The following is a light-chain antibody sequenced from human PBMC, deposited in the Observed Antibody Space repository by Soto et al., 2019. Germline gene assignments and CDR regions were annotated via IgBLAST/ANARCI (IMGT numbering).Light chain of an antibody. V-gene: IGLV2-14*01. Sequence: QSVVTQPASVSGSPGQSITISCTGTSSDVGGHNYVSWYQQHPGKAPKLMIYDVSNRPSGVSNRFSGSKSGNTASLTISGLQAEDEADYYCSSYTSSRHYVFGTGTKVTVL. CDR1: SSDVGGHNY. CDR2: DVS. J-gene: IGLJ1*01. CDR3: SSYTSSRHYV.